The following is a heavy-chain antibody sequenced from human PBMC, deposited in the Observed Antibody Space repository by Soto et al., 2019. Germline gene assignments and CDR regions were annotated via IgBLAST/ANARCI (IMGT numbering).Heavy chain of an antibody. CDR1: GGSFSGYY. CDR3: ARAGLERRFDP. V-gene: IGHV4-34*01. J-gene: IGHJ5*02. Sequence: QVQLQQWGAGLLKPSETLSLTCAVYGGSFSGYYWSWIRQPPGKGLEWIGEINHSGSTNYNPSLKSRVTISVDTSKNQFSLKLSSVIAADTAVYNCARAGLERRFDPWGQGTLVTVSS. CDR2: INHSGST. D-gene: IGHD1-1*01.